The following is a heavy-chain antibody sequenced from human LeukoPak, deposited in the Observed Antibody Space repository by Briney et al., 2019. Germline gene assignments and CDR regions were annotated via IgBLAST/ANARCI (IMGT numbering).Heavy chain of an antibody. CDR2: ISYDGSNK. J-gene: IGHJ4*02. CDR3: AKDLVGATGY. V-gene: IGHV3-30*18. D-gene: IGHD1-26*01. Sequence: GGSLRLSCAASGFTFSNYAMSWVRQAPGKGLEWVAVISYDGSNKYYADSVKGRFTISRDNSKNTLYLQMNSLRAEDTAVYYCAKDLVGATGYWGQGTLVTVSS. CDR1: GFTFSNYA.